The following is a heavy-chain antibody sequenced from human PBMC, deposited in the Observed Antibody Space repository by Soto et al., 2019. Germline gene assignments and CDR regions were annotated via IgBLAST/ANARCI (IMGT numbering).Heavy chain of an antibody. CDR3: ARGLGYDSNGRFLAALDV. J-gene: IGHJ3*01. D-gene: IGHD3-22*01. CDR1: GASLSSGGYY. CDR2: IFHTGTT. Sequence: QVQLQESGPGLAKPSQTLSLTCTVSGASLSSGGYYRTWIRQVPGKALEWIGYIFHTGTTFYNPSLKSRVVMSIEKSDNQFSLNLRSVTAADTAVYYCARGLGYDSNGRFLAALDVWGQGTMVTVSS. V-gene: IGHV4-31*03.